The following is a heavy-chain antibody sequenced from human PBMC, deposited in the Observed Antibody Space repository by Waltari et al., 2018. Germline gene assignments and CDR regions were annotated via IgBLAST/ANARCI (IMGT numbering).Heavy chain of an antibody. Sequence: QVQLVQSGAEVKKPGASVKVSCKASGYTFTDNYMHWVRQAPGQGLEWRGWINPNNGGTNYAQKFQGRVTMTRDTSISTAFMDLSRLKSDDTAVYFCARGDPSVYYTSHMDVWGKGTTVTVSS. CDR3: ARGDPSVYYTSHMDV. J-gene: IGHJ6*03. CDR1: GYTFTDNY. CDR2: INPNNGGT. D-gene: IGHD3-3*01. V-gene: IGHV1-2*02.